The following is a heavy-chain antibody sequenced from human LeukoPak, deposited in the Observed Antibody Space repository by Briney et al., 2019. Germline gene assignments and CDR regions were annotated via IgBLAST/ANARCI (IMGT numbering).Heavy chain of an antibody. V-gene: IGHV3-7*01. CDR3: AELGITMIGGV. Sequence: GGSLRLSCVASGFTFSNFWMSWVRQAPGKGLEWVASIKQDGSEKYYVDSVKGRFTISRDNAKNSLYLQMNSLRAEDTAVYYCAELGITMIGGVWGKGTTVTISS. CDR2: IKQDGSEK. J-gene: IGHJ6*04. D-gene: IGHD3-10*02. CDR1: GFTFSNFW.